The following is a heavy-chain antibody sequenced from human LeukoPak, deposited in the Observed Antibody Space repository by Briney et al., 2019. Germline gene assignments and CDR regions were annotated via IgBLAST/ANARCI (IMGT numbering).Heavy chain of an antibody. Sequence: ASVTVPCKDCGYTFHRYFLRGLQQAPGQGLEWMGWISAYNGNTNYAQKLQGRVTMTTDTSTSTAYMELMSLRSDDTAVYYCAGGPVMTTVTTHDMTQPVYYYNGMDVWGQGTTVTVSS. CDR3: AGGPVMTTVTTHDMTQPVYYYNGMDV. CDR2: ISAYNGNT. CDR1: GYTFHRYF. J-gene: IGHJ6*02. V-gene: IGHV1-18*04. D-gene: IGHD4-17*01.